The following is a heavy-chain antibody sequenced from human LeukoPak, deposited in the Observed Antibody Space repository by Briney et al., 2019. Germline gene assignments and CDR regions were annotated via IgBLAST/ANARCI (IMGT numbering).Heavy chain of an antibody. J-gene: IGHJ3*02. CDR3: ARCFDI. V-gene: IGHV3-23*01. Sequence: GGSLRLSCAASGFTFRNYAMSWVRQAPGKGLEWVSVISGGGGSAYYADSLKGRFTISIDNAKNTLYLQMNSLRADDTAVYYCARCFDIWGQGTMVTVSS. CDR1: GFTFRNYA. CDR2: ISGGGGSA.